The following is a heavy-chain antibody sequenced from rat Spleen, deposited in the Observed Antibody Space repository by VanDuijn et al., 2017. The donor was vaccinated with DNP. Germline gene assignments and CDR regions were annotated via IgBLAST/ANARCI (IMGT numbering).Heavy chain of an antibody. CDR2: INKDSSTI. D-gene: IGHD1-11*01. CDR3: ARGPNYGGYADYFDY. J-gene: IGHJ2*01. Sequence: EVKLVESGGGLVQPGSSLKLSCVASGFNFNDYWMGWVRQAPGKGLEWIGQINKDSSTISYSPSLKDKLTISRDSAQNTLYLQMSKLGSEDTAIYYCARGPNYGGYADYFDYWGQGVVVTVSS. V-gene: IGHV4-2*01. CDR1: GFNFNDYW.